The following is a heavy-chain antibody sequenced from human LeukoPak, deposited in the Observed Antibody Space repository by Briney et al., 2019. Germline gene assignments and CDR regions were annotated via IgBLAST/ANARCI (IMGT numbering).Heavy chain of an antibody. D-gene: IGHD3-9*01. V-gene: IGHV4-59*01. Sequence: GSLRLSCAASGFTFSNYWMSWVRQAPGKGLEWIGYIYYSGSTNYNPSLKSRVTISVDTSKNQFSLKLSSVTAADTAVYYCARAGTPFDPTPNWFDPWGQGTLVTVSS. CDR3: ARAGTPFDPTPNWFDP. CDR1: GFTFSNYW. J-gene: IGHJ5*02. CDR2: IYYSGST.